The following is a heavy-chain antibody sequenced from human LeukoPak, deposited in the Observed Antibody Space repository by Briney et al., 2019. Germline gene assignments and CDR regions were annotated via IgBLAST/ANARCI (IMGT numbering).Heavy chain of an antibody. D-gene: IGHD2-8*01. CDR1: GGSISGSTSY. Sequence: SETLSLTCTVSGGSISGSTSYRGWIRQPPGKGLEWIGIIKDSGYTYYSPSLKSRVTISVDTSKNQFSLELSSATASDTAVYYCARRYCTTTTCFYFDYWGQGILVTVSS. CDR2: IKDSGYT. J-gene: IGHJ4*02. V-gene: IGHV4-39*01. CDR3: ARRYCTTTTCFYFDY.